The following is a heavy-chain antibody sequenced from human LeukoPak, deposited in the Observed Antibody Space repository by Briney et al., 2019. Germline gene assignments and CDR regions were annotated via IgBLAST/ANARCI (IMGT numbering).Heavy chain of an antibody. CDR3: ARDQDYYDSSGYYSNYYYYMDV. Sequence: SQTLSLTCTVSGGSISSGSYYWSWIRQPAGKGLEWIGRIYTSGSTNYNPSLKSRVTISVDTSKNQFSLKLSSVTAADTAVYYCARDQDYYDSSGYYSNYYYYMDVWGKGTTVTVSS. D-gene: IGHD3-22*01. CDR2: IYTSGST. J-gene: IGHJ6*03. V-gene: IGHV4-61*02. CDR1: GGSISSGSYY.